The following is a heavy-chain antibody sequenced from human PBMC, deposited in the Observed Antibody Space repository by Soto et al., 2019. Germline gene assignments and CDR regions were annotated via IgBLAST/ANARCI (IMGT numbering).Heavy chain of an antibody. CDR1: GYIFTNYW. Sequence: GESLKISCKGSGYIFTNYWTVWVRQMPGKGLEWMGIIFPDDSDTRYSPSFQGQVTISADKSISTAYLQWSSLQASDTAMYYCARIPRGRDGYNYFDSWGQGTLVTVSS. V-gene: IGHV5-51*01. D-gene: IGHD5-12*01. CDR3: ARIPRGRDGYNYFDS. CDR2: IFPDDSDT. J-gene: IGHJ4*02.